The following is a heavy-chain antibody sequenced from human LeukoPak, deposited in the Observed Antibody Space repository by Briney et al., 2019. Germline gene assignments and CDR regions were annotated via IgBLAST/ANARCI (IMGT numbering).Heavy chain of an antibody. J-gene: IGHJ4*02. Sequence: ASVKVSCKASGFTFTSYGIGWVRQALGQGLEWVGWISAYNGKTNSAQKFQGRVTMTTVTSANTAYMELRSLTSDDTAMYYCAREAAGQANRDFFDSWGQGTLVTVSS. CDR2: ISAYNGKT. D-gene: IGHD1-14*01. V-gene: IGHV1-18*01. CDR3: AREAAGQANRDFFDS. CDR1: GFTFTSYG.